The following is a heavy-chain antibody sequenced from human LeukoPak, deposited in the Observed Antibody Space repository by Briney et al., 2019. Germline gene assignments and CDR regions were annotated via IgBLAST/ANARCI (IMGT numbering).Heavy chain of an antibody. CDR1: GFTFGDYA. J-gene: IGHJ4*02. V-gene: IGHV3-49*04. Sequence: GGSLRLSCTASGFTFGDYAMSWVRQAPGKGLEWVGFIRSKAYGGTTEYAASVKGRFTISRDDSKSIAYLQMNSLKTEDTAVYYCARDPYSSSWYGPDAYFDYWGQGTLVTVSS. CDR3: ARDPYSSSWYGPDAYFDY. D-gene: IGHD6-13*01. CDR2: IRSKAYGGTT.